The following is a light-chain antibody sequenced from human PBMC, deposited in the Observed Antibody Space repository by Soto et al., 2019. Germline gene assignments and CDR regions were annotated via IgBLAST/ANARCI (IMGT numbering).Light chain of an antibody. J-gene: IGKJ5*01. V-gene: IGKV1-5*01. CDR1: QSISSW. CDR3: QQYNSPIT. CDR2: DAS. Sequence: DIQMTQSPSTLSASVGDRVTITCRASQSISSWLAWYQQKPGKAPKLLIYDASSLESGVPSRFSGSGSGTEFTLTIRSLQPDEFATYYCQQYNSPITFGQGTRLEIK.